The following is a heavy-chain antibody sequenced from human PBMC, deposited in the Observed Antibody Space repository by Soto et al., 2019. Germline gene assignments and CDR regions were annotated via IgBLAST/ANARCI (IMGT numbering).Heavy chain of an antibody. Sequence: EVQLVESGGGLVQPGGSLRLSCAASGFTFSSYRRNWVRQAPGKGLEWVSYISSSSSTIYYVDSVKGRFTIARDNAKNSLYLQMNSLRDEDTAVYYCARESRFLEWLSLNWFDPWGQGTLVTVSS. CDR1: GFTFSSYR. V-gene: IGHV3-48*02. CDR3: ARESRFLEWLSLNWFDP. D-gene: IGHD3-3*01. CDR2: ISSSSSTI. J-gene: IGHJ5*02.